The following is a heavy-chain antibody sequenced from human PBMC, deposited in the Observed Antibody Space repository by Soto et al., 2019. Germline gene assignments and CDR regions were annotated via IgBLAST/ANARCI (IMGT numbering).Heavy chain of an antibody. CDR2: INPNNDKR. CDR1: GYTFTSLG. D-gene: IGHD2-2*01. Sequence: ASVKVSCKASGYTFTSLGISWVRQAPGQGLEWMGWINPNNDKRRFAQNFQGRVTMTTDTSTSTASMELRSLRSDDTAVYYCAREYCTSASCYGVDYWGQGTLVTVSS. J-gene: IGHJ4*02. V-gene: IGHV1-18*01. CDR3: AREYCTSASCYGVDY.